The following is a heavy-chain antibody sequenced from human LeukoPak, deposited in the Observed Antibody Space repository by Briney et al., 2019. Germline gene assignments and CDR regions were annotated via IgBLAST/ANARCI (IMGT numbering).Heavy chain of an antibody. V-gene: IGHV1-69*05. CDR3: AREMITFGGVIVKLSYFDY. D-gene: IGHD3-16*02. Sequence: GASVKVSCKASGGTFSSYAISWVRQAPGQGLEWMGRIIPIFGTANYAQKFQGRVTMTRDTSISTAYMELSRLRSDDTAVYYCAREMITFGGVIVKLSYFDYWGQGTLVTVSS. J-gene: IGHJ4*02. CDR1: GGTFSSYA. CDR2: IIPIFGTA.